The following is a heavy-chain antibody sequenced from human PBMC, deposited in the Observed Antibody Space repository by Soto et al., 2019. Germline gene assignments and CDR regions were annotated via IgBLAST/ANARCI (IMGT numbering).Heavy chain of an antibody. D-gene: IGHD3-22*01. V-gene: IGHV4-30-2*01. CDR1: AGSISPCCYF. Sequence: LSLTSCVSAGSISPCCYFWCWILQPTGKGLEWIGYIYHSGSTYSNPSLKSRVTISVDRSKKQFSLKLSSVTAADTAVYYCARGSYYYDSSGYRYAFDIWCQGTMVT. CDR3: ARGSYYYDSSGYRYAFDI. CDR2: IYHSGST. J-gene: IGHJ3*02.